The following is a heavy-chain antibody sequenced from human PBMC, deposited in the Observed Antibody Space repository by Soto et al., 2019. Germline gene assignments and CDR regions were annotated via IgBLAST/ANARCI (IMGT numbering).Heavy chain of an antibody. V-gene: IGHV3-11*06. CDR3: AKDTYYHDSSGYYVLDY. J-gene: IGHJ4*02. CDR2: ISSSSSST. Sequence: GGSLRLSCVASGFTFSDYYMSWIRQAPGRGLEWISYISSSSSSTNYADSVKGRFTISRDNAENSLFLQMNSLRAEDTAVYYCAKDTYYHDSSGYYVLDYWGQGT. CDR1: GFTFSDYY. D-gene: IGHD3-22*01.